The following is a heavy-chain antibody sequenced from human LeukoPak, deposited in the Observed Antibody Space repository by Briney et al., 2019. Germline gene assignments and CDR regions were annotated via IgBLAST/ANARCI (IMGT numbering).Heavy chain of an antibody. CDR1: GGVFTSYA. CDR3: ARVGYSSGWGDY. Sequence: ASVKVSCKASGGVFTSYAISWVRQAPGQRLEWMGWINAGNGNTKYSQKFQGRVTITRDTSASTAYMELSSLRSEDTAVYYCARVGYSSGWGDYWGQGTLVTVSS. CDR2: INAGNGNT. J-gene: IGHJ4*02. D-gene: IGHD6-19*01. V-gene: IGHV1-3*01.